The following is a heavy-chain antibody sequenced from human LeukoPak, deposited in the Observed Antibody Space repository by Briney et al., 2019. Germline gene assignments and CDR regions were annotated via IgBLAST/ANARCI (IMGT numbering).Heavy chain of an antibody. CDR2: ISAYNGNT. Sequence: ASVTVSFTSSGYTFTSYGISWVRQAPGQRLECMGWISAYNGNTNYAQKLQGRVTMTTDTSTSTAYMELRSLRSDDTAEYYCARAQEGITGRNFDYWGQGTLVTVSS. D-gene: IGHD1-20*01. V-gene: IGHV1-18*01. CDR1: GYTFTSYG. CDR3: ARAQEGITGRNFDY. J-gene: IGHJ4*02.